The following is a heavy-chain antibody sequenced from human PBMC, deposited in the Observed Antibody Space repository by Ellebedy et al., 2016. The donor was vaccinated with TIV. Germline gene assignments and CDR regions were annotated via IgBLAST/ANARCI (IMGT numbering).Heavy chain of an antibody. CDR3: ARESPTVFGFDP. CDR1: GGSISSYY. CDR2: IYYSGST. J-gene: IGHJ5*02. D-gene: IGHD4-17*01. Sequence: SETLSLTCTVSGGSISSYYWSWIRQPPGKGLEWIGYIYYSGSTNYNPSLKSRVTISVDTSKNQFSLKLSSVTAADTAVYYCARESPTVFGFDPWGQGTLVTVSS. V-gene: IGHV4-59*01.